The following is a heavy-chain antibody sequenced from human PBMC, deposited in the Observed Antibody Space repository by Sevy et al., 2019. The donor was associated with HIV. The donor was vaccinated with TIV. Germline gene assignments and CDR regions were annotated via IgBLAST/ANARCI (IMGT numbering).Heavy chain of an antibody. CDR1: GFTFSSYA. D-gene: IGHD6-13*01. CDR2: ISGSGGST. V-gene: IGHV3-23*01. J-gene: IGHJ4*02. Sequence: GGSLRLSCAASGFTFSSYAMSWVRQAPGKGLEWVSAISGSGGSTYYADSVKGWFTISRDNSKNTLYLQMNSLRAEDTAVYYCANGRAAGIFDYWGQGTLVTVSS. CDR3: ANGRAAGIFDY.